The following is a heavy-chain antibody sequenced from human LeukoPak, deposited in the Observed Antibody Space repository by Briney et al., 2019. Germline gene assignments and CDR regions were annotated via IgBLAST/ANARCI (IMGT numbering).Heavy chain of an antibody. V-gene: IGHV1-2*02. D-gene: IGHD3-3*01. J-gene: IGHJ4*02. CDR2: INPESGET. Sequence: ASLKGSCKASGYKFRENYIHWVRHAPGHRPEWIGWINPESGETNYAKRFQGRVTMTRDTSISTAYMEVNRLTSDDTAVYYCERTFDFWSGKPSGYWGQGTLVTVSS. CDR3: ERTFDFWSGKPSGY. CDR1: GYKFRENY.